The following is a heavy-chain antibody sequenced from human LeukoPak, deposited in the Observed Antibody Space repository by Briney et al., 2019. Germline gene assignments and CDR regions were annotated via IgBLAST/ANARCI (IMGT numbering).Heavy chain of an antibody. D-gene: IGHD6-13*01. Sequence: GGSLRLSCAASGFTFSSYWMSWVRQAPGKGLEWVANIKQDGSEKYYADSVKGRFTISRDNSKNMLYLQMNSLRAEDTAVYYCVKGRISEDGLDFWGQGTLVTVSS. CDR2: IKQDGSEK. CDR1: GFTFSSYW. CDR3: VKGRISEDGLDF. V-gene: IGHV3-7*03. J-gene: IGHJ4*02.